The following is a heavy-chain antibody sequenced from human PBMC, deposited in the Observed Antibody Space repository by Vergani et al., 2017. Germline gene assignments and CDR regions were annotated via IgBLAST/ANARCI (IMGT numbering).Heavy chain of an antibody. Sequence: QVQLVESGGGVVQPGRSLRLSCAASGFTFSSYAMHWVRQAPGKGLEWVAVISYDGSKKYYADSVKGRFTISRDNSKNTLYLQMNSLRAEDTAVYYCARGNLYSSSSWAFDIWGQGTMVTVSS. CDR3: ARGNLYSSSSWAFDI. D-gene: IGHD6-6*01. CDR2: ISYDGSKK. J-gene: IGHJ3*02. CDR1: GFTFSSYA. V-gene: IGHV3-30*01.